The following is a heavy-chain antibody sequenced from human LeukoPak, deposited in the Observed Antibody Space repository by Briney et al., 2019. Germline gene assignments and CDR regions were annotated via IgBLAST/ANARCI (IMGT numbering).Heavy chain of an antibody. Sequence: GESLKISCKGSGYSFSNYWIGWVRQMPGKGLEWKGVIYPGDSDTRYSPSFQGQVTISADKSISTAYLQWSSLKASDTAMYYCARGRGYCSGGSCFYFDYWGQGTLVTVSS. D-gene: IGHD2-15*01. CDR3: ARGRGYCSGGSCFYFDY. J-gene: IGHJ4*02. V-gene: IGHV5-51*01. CDR1: GYSFSNYW. CDR2: IYPGDSDT.